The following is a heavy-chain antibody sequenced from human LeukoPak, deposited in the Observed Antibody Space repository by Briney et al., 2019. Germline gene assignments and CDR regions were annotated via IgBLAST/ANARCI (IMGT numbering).Heavy chain of an antibody. CDR1: GFTFSSYA. Sequence: TGRSLRLSRSAAGFTFSSYAMHWVRQAPGRGLEYDSAVSSNGGSTYYADSVKGRFTISRDNSKNTLYLQMSSLRAEDTAVYCCVKDRVGYSYGFDYWGQGTLVTVSS. CDR2: VSSNGGST. D-gene: IGHD5-18*01. CDR3: VKDRVGYSYGFDY. J-gene: IGHJ4*02. V-gene: IGHV3-64D*06.